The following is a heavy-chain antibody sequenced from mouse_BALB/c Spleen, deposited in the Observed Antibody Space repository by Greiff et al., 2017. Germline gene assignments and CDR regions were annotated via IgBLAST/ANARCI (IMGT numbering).Heavy chain of an antibody. Sequence: VQLQQSGSGLVQPSQSLSITCTVSGFSLTSYGVHWVRQSPGKGLEWLGVIWSGGSTDYNAAFISRLSISKDNSKSQVFFKMNSLQANDTAIYYCARNWGYYGYWYFDVWGAGTTVTVSS. CDR1: GFSLTSYG. V-gene: IGHV2-2*02. CDR2: IWSGGST. CDR3: ARNWGYYGYWYFDV. J-gene: IGHJ1*01. D-gene: IGHD1-1*01.